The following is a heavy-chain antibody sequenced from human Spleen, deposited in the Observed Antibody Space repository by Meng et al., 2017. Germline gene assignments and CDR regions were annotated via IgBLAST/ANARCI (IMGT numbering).Heavy chain of an antibody. Sequence: GESLKISCAASGFTFINSGIHWVRQAPGKGLEWVAVIWSDGSKKYYADSVKGRFTISRDNSKKTLYLQMNGLRVEDTAVYYCARAPSLRDWGQGTLVTVSS. CDR1: GFTFINSG. J-gene: IGHJ4*02. D-gene: IGHD3-10*01. CDR3: ARAPSLRD. V-gene: IGHV3-33*01. CDR2: IWSDGSKK.